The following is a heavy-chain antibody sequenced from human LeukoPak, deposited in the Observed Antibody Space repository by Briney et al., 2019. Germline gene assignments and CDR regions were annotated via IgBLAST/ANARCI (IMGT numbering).Heavy chain of an antibody. Sequence: GGSLRLSYAASGFTFSDYYMSWIRQAPGKGLEWVSYISSSSSYTNYADSVKGRFTISRDNAKNSLYLQMNSLRAEDTAVYYCARAITMVRGGYDAFDIWGQGTMVTVSS. CDR2: ISSSSSYT. V-gene: IGHV3-11*05. J-gene: IGHJ3*02. CDR3: ARAITMVRGGYDAFDI. CDR1: GFTFSDYY. D-gene: IGHD3-10*01.